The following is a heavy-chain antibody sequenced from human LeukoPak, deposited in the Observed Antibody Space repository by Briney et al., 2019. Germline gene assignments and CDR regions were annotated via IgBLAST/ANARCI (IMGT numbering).Heavy chain of an antibody. CDR1: YA. Sequence: YAMSWVRQAPGKGLEWVSAISGSGGSTYYADSVKGRFTISRDNSKNTLYLQMNSLRAEDTAVYYCAKAAYYYDSSGYYTPWGQGTLVTVSS. D-gene: IGHD3-22*01. CDR3: AKAAYYYDSSGYYTP. J-gene: IGHJ4*02. V-gene: IGHV3-23*01. CDR2: ISGSGGST.